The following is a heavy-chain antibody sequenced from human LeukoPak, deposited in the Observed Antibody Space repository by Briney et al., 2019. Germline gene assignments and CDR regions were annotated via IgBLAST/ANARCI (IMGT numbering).Heavy chain of an antibody. D-gene: IGHD1-26*01. CDR3: ARGSGSHGRDWFDP. J-gene: IGHJ5*02. V-gene: IGHV4-59*01. Sequence: SETLSLTCTVSGGSISGYYWSWIRKPPGKGLEWIAYVHNRGSTSYNPSLESRVTISVDTAKSQFSLTLSSVTAADTAVYYCARGSGSHGRDWFDPWGQGTLVTVSS. CDR1: GGSISGYY. CDR2: VHNRGST.